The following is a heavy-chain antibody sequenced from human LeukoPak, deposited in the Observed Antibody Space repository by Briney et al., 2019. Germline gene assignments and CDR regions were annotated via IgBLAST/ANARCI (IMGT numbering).Heavy chain of an antibody. J-gene: IGHJ4*02. CDR1: GFTFDDYA. Sequence: GRSLRLSCAASGFTFDDYAMHWVRQVPGKGLEWVSGISWNSGNIEYADSVKGRFTISRDDAKNTLYFEMNNLRAEDTAVYYCARRNCGGGTCYFFDYWGQGTLVTVSS. CDR2: ISWNSGNI. CDR3: ARRNCGGGTCYFFDY. V-gene: IGHV3-9*01. D-gene: IGHD2-15*01.